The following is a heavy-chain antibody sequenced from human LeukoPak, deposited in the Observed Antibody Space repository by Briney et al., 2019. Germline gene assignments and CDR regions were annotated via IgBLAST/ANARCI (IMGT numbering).Heavy chain of an antibody. J-gene: IGHJ4*02. V-gene: IGHV1-24*01. CDR1: VYTLTELS. Sequence: ASVTVSCKFSVYTLTELSMHWGRQAPGKGGEWRWGFYPEDGATIYAQKFQRRVTMTEDTSTDTAYMELSSLRSEDTAVYYCATILTYTSGWFLYWGQGTLVTVSS. D-gene: IGHD6-19*01. CDR3: ATILTYTSGWFLY. CDR2: FYPEDGAT.